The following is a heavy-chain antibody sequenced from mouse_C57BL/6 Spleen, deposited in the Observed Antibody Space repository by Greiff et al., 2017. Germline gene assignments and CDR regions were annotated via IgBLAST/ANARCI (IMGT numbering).Heavy chain of an antibody. CDR1: GYSITSGYY. V-gene: IGHV3-6*01. CDR3: ARRRLLLRYYAMDY. J-gene: IGHJ4*01. Sequence: EVKLMESGPGLVKPSQSLSLTCSVTGYSITSGYYWNWIRQFPGNKLEWMGYISYDGSNNYNPSLKNRISITRDTSKNQFFLKLNSVTTEDTATYYCARRRLLLRYYAMDYWGQGTSVTVSS. CDR2: ISYDGSN. D-gene: IGHD1-1*01.